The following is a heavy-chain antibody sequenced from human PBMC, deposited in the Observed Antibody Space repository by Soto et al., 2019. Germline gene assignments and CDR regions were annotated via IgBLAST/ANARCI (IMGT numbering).Heavy chain of an antibody. CDR3: ARATGTLRSRNCDY. CDR1: GSSISTVGHY. J-gene: IGHJ4*02. D-gene: IGHD1-1*01. CDR2: IYHTGST. V-gene: IGHV4-31*03. Sequence: SETLSLTCSVSGSSISTVGHYWTWIRQPPGKGLEWIGSIYHTGSTYYSKSLRSRLTMSVDTSKSQFSLRLSSVTAADTAVYYCARATGTLRSRNCDYWGQGSLVTVSS.